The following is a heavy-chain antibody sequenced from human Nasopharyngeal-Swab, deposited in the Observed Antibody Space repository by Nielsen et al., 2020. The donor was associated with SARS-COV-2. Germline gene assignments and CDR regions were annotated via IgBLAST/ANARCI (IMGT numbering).Heavy chain of an antibody. Sequence: SETLSLTCTVPGGSISSYYWSWIRQPPGKGLEWIGYIYYSGNTNYNPSLKSRVTISVDTSKNQFSLKLSSVTAADTAVYYCARRHDYGIFDYWGQGTLVTVSS. CDR2: IYYSGNT. D-gene: IGHD4-17*01. V-gene: IGHV4-59*08. CDR1: GGSISSYY. J-gene: IGHJ4*02. CDR3: ARRHDYGIFDY.